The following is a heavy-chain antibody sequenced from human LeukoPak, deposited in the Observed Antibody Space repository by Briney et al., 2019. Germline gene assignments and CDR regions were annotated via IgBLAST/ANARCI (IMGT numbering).Heavy chain of an antibody. CDR1: GGSFSGYY. CDR2: INHSGST. CDR3: ARGRSSYGFTSFDY. D-gene: IGHD5-18*01. Sequence: SETLSLTCAVYGGSFSGYYWSWIRQPPGKGLEWIGEINHSGSTNYNPSLKSRVTISVDTSKNQFSLKLSSVTAADTAVYYCARGRSSYGFTSFDYWGQGTLVTVSS. V-gene: IGHV4-34*01. J-gene: IGHJ4*02.